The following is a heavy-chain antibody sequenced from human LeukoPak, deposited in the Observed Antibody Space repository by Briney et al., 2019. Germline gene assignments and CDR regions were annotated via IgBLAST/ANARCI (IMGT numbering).Heavy chain of an antibody. V-gene: IGHV4-38-2*02. CDR2: IYHSGST. Sequence: PSETLSLTCTVSGYSISSGYYWGWIRQPPGKGLEWIGSIYHSGSTYYNPSLKSRVTISVDTSKNQFSLKLSSVTAADTAVYYCARVQVRGGLPVDYWGQGTLVTVSS. D-gene: IGHD3-10*01. J-gene: IGHJ4*02. CDR1: GYSISSGYY. CDR3: ARVQVRGGLPVDY.